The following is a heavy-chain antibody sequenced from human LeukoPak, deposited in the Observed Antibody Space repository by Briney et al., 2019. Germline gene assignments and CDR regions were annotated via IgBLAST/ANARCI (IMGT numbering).Heavy chain of an antibody. D-gene: IGHD3-3*01. Sequence: GGSLRLSCAASGFTFSSYAMHWVRQAPGKGLEYVSAISSNGGSTYYANSVKGRFTISRDNSKNTLYLQMGSLGAEDMAVYYCARGYYDFWSGSHIPYYFDYWGQGTLVTVSS. V-gene: IGHV3-64*01. CDR2: ISSNGGST. CDR1: GFTFSSYA. J-gene: IGHJ4*02. CDR3: ARGYYDFWSGSHIPYYFDY.